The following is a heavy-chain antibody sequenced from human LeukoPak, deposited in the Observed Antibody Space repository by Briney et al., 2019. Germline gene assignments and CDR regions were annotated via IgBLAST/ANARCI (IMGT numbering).Heavy chain of an antibody. CDR1: GFTFSSYS. D-gene: IGHD6-19*01. CDR2: ISYDGSNK. CDR3: AKEGPGYSSGRIQH. Sequence: PGGSLRLSCAASGFTFSSYSMNWVRQAPGKGLEWVAVISYDGSNKYYADSVKGRFTISRDNSKNTLYLQMNSLRAEDTAVYYCAKEGPGYSSGRIQHWGQGTLVTVSS. V-gene: IGHV3-30*18. J-gene: IGHJ1*01.